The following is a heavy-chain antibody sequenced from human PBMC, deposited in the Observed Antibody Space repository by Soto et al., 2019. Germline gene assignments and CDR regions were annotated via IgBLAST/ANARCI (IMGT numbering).Heavy chain of an antibody. D-gene: IGHD4-17*01. CDR2: IIPILNIA. J-gene: IGHJ6*03. V-gene: IGHV1-69*02. CDR1: GGTFSNHT. CDR3: ARVAEMGTVTNGFYYYMDV. Sequence: QVQLVQSGAEVRKPGSSVKVSCKASGGTFSNHTISWVRQAPGQGLEWMGRIIPILNIANYAQKFEGRVTFTADISTSTAYMELSGLRSEDTAVYYCARVAEMGTVTNGFYYYMDVWGKGATVTVSS.